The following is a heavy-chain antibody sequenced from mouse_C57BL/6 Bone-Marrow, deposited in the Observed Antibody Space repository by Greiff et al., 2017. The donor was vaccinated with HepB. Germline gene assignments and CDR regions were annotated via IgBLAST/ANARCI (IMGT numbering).Heavy chain of an antibody. Sequence: EVKVVESGGGLVQPGGSLKLSCAASGFTFSDYYMYWVRQTPEKRLEWVAYISNGGGSTYYPDTVKGRFTISRDNAKNTLYLQMSRLKYEDTAMYYCARPSYYDYDRGFAYWGQGTLVTVSA. CDR1: GFTFSDYY. J-gene: IGHJ3*01. CDR3: ARPSYYDYDRGFAY. D-gene: IGHD2-4*01. V-gene: IGHV5-12*01. CDR2: ISNGGGST.